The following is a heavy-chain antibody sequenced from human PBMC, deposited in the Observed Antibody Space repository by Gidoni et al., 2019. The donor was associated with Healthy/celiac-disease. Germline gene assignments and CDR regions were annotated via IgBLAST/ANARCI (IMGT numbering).Heavy chain of an antibody. Sequence: QLQLQESGPGLVKPSETLSLTCTVAGGSISSSSYYWGWIRQPPGKGLELIGSLDYSGSTSSNPSLTIRVTLSVDPATNQFFLTLSSVSAADTAVYYCARHVRCSCGSCQFDYWGQGTLVTVSS. J-gene: IGHJ4*02. CDR2: LDYSGST. CDR3: ARHVRCSCGSCQFDY. V-gene: IGHV4-39*01. CDR1: GGSISSSSYY. D-gene: IGHD2-15*01.